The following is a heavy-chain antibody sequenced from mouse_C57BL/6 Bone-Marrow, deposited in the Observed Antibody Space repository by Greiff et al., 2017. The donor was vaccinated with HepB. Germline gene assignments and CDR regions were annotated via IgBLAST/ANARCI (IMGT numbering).Heavy chain of an antibody. CDR1: GYTFTSSG. Sequence: QVQLKESGAELARPGASVKLSCKASGYTFTSSGISWVKQRTGQGLEWIGEIYPRSGNTYYNEKFKGKATLTADKSSSTAYMELRSLTSEDSAVYFCARGSNFDYWGQGTTLTVSS. CDR3: ARGSNFDY. D-gene: IGHD1-1*01. CDR2: IYPRSGNT. J-gene: IGHJ2*01. V-gene: IGHV1-81*01.